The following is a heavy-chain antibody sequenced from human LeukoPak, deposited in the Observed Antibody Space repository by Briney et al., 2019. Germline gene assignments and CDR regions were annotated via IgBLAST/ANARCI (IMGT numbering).Heavy chain of an antibody. CDR3: ARDRLAGWLQEQDF. V-gene: IGHV3-20*04. CDR2: INWNGINT. J-gene: IGHJ4*02. Sequence: GGSLRLSCAASGFTFHDHGMSWVRQAPGKGLEWVSGINWNGINTGYADSVRGRFTLSRDSAKNSLYLQMDSLRADDTALYYCARDRLAGWLQEQDFWGQGTLVTVSS. CDR1: GFTFHDHG. D-gene: IGHD5-24*01.